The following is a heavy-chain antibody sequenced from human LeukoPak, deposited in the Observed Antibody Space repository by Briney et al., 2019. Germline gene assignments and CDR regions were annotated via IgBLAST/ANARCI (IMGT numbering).Heavy chain of an antibody. CDR1: GGTFSSYA. D-gene: IGHD2-2*02. V-gene: IGHV1-69*13. J-gene: IGHJ6*02. Sequence: SVKVSCKASGGTFSSYAISWVRQAPGQGLEWMGGIIPIFGTANYAQKFQGRVTITADESTSTAYMELSSLRSEDTAVYYYARPSFHCSSTSCYTGYGMDVWGQGTTVTVSS. CDR3: ARPSFHCSSTSCYTGYGMDV. CDR2: IIPIFGTA.